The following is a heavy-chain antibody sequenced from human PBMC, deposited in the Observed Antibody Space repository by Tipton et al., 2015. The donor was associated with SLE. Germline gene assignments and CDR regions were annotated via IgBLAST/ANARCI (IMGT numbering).Heavy chain of an antibody. V-gene: IGHV3-23*03. CDR1: GFTFGSYA. Sequence: GSLRLSCAASGFTFGSYAMSWVRQAPGKGLEWVSVIYSGGSSTYYADSVKGRFTISRDNSKNTLYLQMNSLRAEDTAVYYCAKEPIAVASWYFDYWGQGTLVTVSS. CDR3: AKEPIAVASWYFDY. J-gene: IGHJ4*02. CDR2: IYSGGSST. D-gene: IGHD6-19*01.